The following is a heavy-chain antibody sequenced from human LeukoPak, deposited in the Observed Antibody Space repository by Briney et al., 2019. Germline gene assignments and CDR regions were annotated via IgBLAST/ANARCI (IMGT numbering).Heavy chain of an antibody. Sequence: GGSLRLSCAASGLTVSSNYMNWVRQAPGKGLEWVSVIYSGGSSYYADSVKGRFTISRDNSKNTLYLQMNSLRAEDTAVYYCARGAYGSGSYGDNWFDPWGQGTLVTVSS. D-gene: IGHD3-10*01. CDR1: GLTVSSNY. CDR2: IYSGGSS. J-gene: IGHJ5*02. CDR3: ARGAYGSGSYGDNWFDP. V-gene: IGHV3-66*01.